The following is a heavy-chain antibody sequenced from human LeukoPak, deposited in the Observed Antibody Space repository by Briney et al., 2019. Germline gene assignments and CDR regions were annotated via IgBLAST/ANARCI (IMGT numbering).Heavy chain of an antibody. J-gene: IGHJ3*02. CDR1: GGSISSYY. CDR3: ARLVGYYDILTGYYSAPDAFDI. D-gene: IGHD3-9*01. V-gene: IGHV4-59*01. Sequence: PSQTLSLTCTVSGGSISSYYWSWIRQPPGKGLEWIGYIYYSGSTNYNPSLKSRVTISVDTSKNQFSLKLSSVTAADTAVYYCARLVGYYDILTGYYSAPDAFDIWGQGTMVTVSS. CDR2: IYYSGST.